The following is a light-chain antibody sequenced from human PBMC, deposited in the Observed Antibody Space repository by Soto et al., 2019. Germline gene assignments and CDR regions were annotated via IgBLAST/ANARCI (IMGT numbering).Light chain of an antibody. CDR2: DAS. Sequence: DIQMTQSPSTLSASVGDRVTITCRASQSISSWLAWYQQQPGKAPKVLIYDASSLKSGVPSRFSGSGSGTEFTLTISSLQPEDFATYYCQHYNSYSEAFGQGTKVDIK. J-gene: IGKJ1*01. CDR1: QSISSW. V-gene: IGKV1-5*01. CDR3: QHYNSYSEA.